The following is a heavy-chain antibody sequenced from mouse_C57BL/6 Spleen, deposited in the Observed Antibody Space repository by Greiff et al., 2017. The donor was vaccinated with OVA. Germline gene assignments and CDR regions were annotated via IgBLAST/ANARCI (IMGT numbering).Heavy chain of an antibody. D-gene: IGHD2-4*01. Sequence: EVQGVESGGGLVQPGGSLSLSCAASGFTFTDYYMSWVRQPPGKALEWLGFIRNKANGYTTEYSASVKGRFTISRDNSQSILYLQMNALRAEDSATYYCARSYDYDGTFDYWGQGTTLTVSS. V-gene: IGHV7-3*01. CDR2: IRNKANGYTT. CDR1: GFTFTDYY. CDR3: ARSYDYDGTFDY. J-gene: IGHJ2*01.